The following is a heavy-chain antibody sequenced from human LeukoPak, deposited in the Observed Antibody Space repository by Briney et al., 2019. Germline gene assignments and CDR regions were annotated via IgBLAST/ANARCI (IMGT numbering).Heavy chain of an antibody. J-gene: IGHJ4*02. D-gene: IGHD3-10*01. CDR3: TTSGTPFEY. V-gene: IGHV3-15*01. CDR2: IKNKGDGGPT. CDR1: GFTFNKAW. Sequence: GGSLRLSCAASGFTFNKAWMSWVRLAPGKGLEWVGRIKNKGDGGPTDYAAPVKGRFTVSRDASKSTLYLQMNSLKTEDTAVYYCTTSGTPFEYWGQGTLVTVSS.